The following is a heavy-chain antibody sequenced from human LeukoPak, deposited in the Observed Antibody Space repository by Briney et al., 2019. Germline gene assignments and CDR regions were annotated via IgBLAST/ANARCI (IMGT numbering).Heavy chain of an antibody. J-gene: IGHJ4*02. V-gene: IGHV4-39*01. D-gene: IGHD3-3*01. CDR2: IYYSGST. Sequence: SQTLSLTCTVSGGSISSSSYYWGWIRQPPGKGLEWIGSIYYSGSTYYNPSLKSRVTISVDTSKNQFSLKLSSVTAADTAVYYCVRGGNYDFWSGYQYYFDYWGQGTLVTVSS. CDR3: VRGGNYDFWSGYQYYFDY. CDR1: GGSISSSSYY.